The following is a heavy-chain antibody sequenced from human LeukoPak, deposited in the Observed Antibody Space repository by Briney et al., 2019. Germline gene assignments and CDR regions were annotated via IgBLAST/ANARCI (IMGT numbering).Heavy chain of an antibody. D-gene: IGHD3-3*01. V-gene: IGHV3-74*01. CDR2: INNHGSST. CDR3: ASGHYDSLYYFDY. CDR1: GFTFSSYW. J-gene: IGHJ4*02. Sequence: HPGGSLRLSCAASGFTFSSYWMHWVRQAPGKGLVWVSRINNHGSSTSYADSVKGRFTISRDNAKNTLYLQMNSLRAEDTAVYYCASGHYDSLYYFDYWGQGTLVTVSS.